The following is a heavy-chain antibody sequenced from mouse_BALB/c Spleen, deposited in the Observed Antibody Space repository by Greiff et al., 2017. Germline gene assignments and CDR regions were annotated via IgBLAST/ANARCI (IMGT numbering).Heavy chain of an antibody. V-gene: IGHV5-6-3*01. CDR3: ARGAYDGYSWFAY. Sequence: EVQGVESGGGLVQPGGSLKLSCAASGFTFSSYGMSWVRQTPDKRLELVATINSNGGSTYYPDSVKGRFTISRDNAKNTLYLQMSSLKSEDTAMYYCARGAYDGYSWFAYWGQGTLVTVSA. CDR2: INSNGGST. J-gene: IGHJ3*01. CDR1: GFTFSSYG. D-gene: IGHD2-3*01.